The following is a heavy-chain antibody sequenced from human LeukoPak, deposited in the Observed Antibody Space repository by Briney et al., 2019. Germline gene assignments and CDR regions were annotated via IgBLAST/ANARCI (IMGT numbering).Heavy chain of an antibody. CDR2: IYPSDSDT. J-gene: IGHJ4*02. Sequence: GESLKISCKGSGYSFTNFWIGWVRQMPGKGLEWMGIIYPSDSDTRYSPSFQGQVTISADKSISTAYLQWRSLKASDTAIYYCVRRLSDITSCPNYWGPGTLITVAS. D-gene: IGHD2-2*01. V-gene: IGHV5-51*01. CDR3: VRRLSDITSCPNY. CDR1: GYSFTNFW.